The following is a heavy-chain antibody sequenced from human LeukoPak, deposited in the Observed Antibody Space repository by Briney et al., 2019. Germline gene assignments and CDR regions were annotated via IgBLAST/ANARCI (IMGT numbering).Heavy chain of an antibody. Sequence: GGSLRLSCAASGFTVSSNYMSWVRQAPGKGLEWVSVIYSGGSTYYADSVKGRFTISRDNSKNTLYLQMNSLRAEDTAVYYCARDSHGNYYYYGMGVWGQGTTVTVSS. CDR2: IYSGGST. CDR1: GFTVSSNY. CDR3: ARDSHGNYYYYGMGV. J-gene: IGHJ6*02. V-gene: IGHV3-66*01.